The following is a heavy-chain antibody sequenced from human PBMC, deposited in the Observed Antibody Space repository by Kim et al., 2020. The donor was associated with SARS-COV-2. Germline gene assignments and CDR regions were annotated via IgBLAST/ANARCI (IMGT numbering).Heavy chain of an antibody. CDR3: ARDHHPEDDFWSGYLGQADYYYYCYMDV. Sequence: GGSLRLSCAASGFTFSSYGMHWVRQAPGKGLEWVAVIWYDGSNKYYADSVKGRFTISRDNSKNTLYLQMNSLRAEDTAVYYCARDHHPEDDFWSGYLGQADYYYYCYMDVWGKGTTVTVSS. CDR2: IWYDGSNK. D-gene: IGHD3-3*01. V-gene: IGHV3-33*01. CDR1: GFTFSSYG. J-gene: IGHJ6*03.